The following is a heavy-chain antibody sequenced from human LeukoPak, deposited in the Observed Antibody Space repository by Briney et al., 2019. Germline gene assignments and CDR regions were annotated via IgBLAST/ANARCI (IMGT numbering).Heavy chain of an antibody. CDR2: INPNSGGT. CDR1: GYTFTGYY. V-gene: IGHV1-2*02. D-gene: IGHD3-10*01. J-gene: IGHJ5*02. Sequence: ASVKVSCKASGYTFTGYYMHWVRQAPGQGLEWMGWINPNSGGTNYAQKLQGRVTMTTDTSTSTAYMELRSLRSDDTAVYYCAREGGILWFGELVGQGGWFDPWGQGTLVIVSS. CDR3: AREGGILWFGELVGQGGWFDP.